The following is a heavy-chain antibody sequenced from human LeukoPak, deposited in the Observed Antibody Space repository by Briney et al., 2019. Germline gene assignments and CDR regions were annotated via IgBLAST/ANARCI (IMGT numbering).Heavy chain of an antibody. CDR1: GGSTSSYY. V-gene: IGHV4-59*01. CDR3: ASYSGSYWTGYYYYYMDV. CDR2: IYYSGST. Sequence: SETLSLTCTVSGGSTSSYYWSWIRQPPGKGLEWIGYIYYSGSTNYNPSLKSRVTISVDTSKNQFSLKLSSVTAADTAVYYCASYSGSYWTGYYYYYMDVWGKGTTVTVSS. J-gene: IGHJ6*03. D-gene: IGHD1-26*01.